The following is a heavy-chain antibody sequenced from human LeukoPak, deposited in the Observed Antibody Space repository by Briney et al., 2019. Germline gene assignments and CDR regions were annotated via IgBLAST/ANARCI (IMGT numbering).Heavy chain of an antibody. CDR1: GGSFSGYY. J-gene: IGHJ5*02. Sequence: SETLSLTCAVYGGSFSGYYWSWIRQPPGKGLEWIGEINHSGSTNYNPSLKSRVTLSVDTSKNQFSLKLSSVTAADTAVYYCARGRGRYCSSTSCRNWFDPWGQGTLVTVSS. CDR3: ARGRGRYCSSTSCRNWFDP. D-gene: IGHD2-2*01. V-gene: IGHV4-34*01. CDR2: INHSGST.